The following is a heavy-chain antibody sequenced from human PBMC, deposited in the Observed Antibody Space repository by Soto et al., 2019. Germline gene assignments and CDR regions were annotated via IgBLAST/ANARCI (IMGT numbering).Heavy chain of an antibody. CDR2: IYYSGST. D-gene: IGHD2-2*01. CDR3: ARHAPDIVVAPGSNLVRYYFDY. CDR1: GGSISSSSYY. J-gene: IGHJ4*02. Sequence: QLQLQESGPGLVKASETLSLTCTVSGGSISSSSYYWGWIRQPPGKGLEWIGSIYYSGSTYYNPSLKRRVTIPVDKSKNQFSLKLSSVTAADTAVYYCARHAPDIVVAPGSNLVRYYFDYWGQGTLVTVSS. V-gene: IGHV4-39*01.